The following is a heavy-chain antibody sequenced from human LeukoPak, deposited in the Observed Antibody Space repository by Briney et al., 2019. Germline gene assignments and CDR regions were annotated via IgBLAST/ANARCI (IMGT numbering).Heavy chain of an antibody. CDR3: ARDQTHLRYLTGGVAFDI. J-gene: IGHJ3*02. CDR2: INPNVNGT. CDR1: GYTFTGYY. D-gene: IGHD3-9*01. V-gene: IGHV1-2*02. Sequence: GASVKVSCKASGYTFTGYYIHWVRQAPGQGLEWMGWINPNVNGTNYAQKFQGRVTMTRDTSISTAYMELSRLRSDDTAVYYCARDQTHLRYLTGGVAFDIWGQGTMVTVSS.